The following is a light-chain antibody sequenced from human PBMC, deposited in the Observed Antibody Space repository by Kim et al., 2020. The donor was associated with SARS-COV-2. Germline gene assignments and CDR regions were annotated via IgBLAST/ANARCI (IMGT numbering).Light chain of an antibody. J-gene: IGKJ1*01. V-gene: IGKV1-9*01. CDR3: QQLNHYPWT. CDR2: AAS. CDR1: QDISNS. Sequence: DRVAVTCRASQDISNSLAWYQQKAGKAPKLLIFAASTLQSGVPSRFSGSGSGTEFTLTISSLQAEDFATYYCQQLNHYPWTFGQGTKV.